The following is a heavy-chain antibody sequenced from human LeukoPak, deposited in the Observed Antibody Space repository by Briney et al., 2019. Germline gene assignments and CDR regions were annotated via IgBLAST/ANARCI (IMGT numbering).Heavy chain of an antibody. CDR1: GGSSSSYY. CDR3: ARGRLIVAPGVYYFEY. J-gene: IGHJ4*02. D-gene: IGHD5-12*01. Sequence: SETLSLTCTVSGGSSSSYYWSWIRQPPGKGLEWIGYIYYRGGTNYNPSLESRVTISGDTSRSEFSLKLTSVTAADTAVYYCARGRLIVAPGVYYFEYWGQGTLVTVS. V-gene: IGHV4-59*01. CDR2: IYYRGGT.